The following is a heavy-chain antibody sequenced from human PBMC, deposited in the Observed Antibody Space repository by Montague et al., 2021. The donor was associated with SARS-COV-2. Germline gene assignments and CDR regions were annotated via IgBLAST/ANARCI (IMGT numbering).Heavy chain of an antibody. CDR2: IYYSGST. J-gene: IGHJ3*02. Sequence: SETLSLTCTVSGGSISTYYWSWIRQPPGKGLEWIGYIYYSGSTNYNPSLKGRVTISVDTSKNQFSLKLSSVTAADTAVYYCARGSSYKIFGVVIDDAFDIWGQGTMVTVSS. D-gene: IGHD3-3*01. CDR3: ARGSSYKIFGVVIDDAFDI. CDR1: GGSISTYY. V-gene: IGHV4-59*08.